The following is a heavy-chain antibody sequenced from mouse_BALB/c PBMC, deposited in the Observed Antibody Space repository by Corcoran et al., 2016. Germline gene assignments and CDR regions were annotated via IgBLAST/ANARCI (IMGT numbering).Heavy chain of an antibody. V-gene: IGHV9-1*02. CDR3: ALDRYGYFDY. D-gene: IGHD2-14*01. CDR2: INTYTGEP. CDR1: GYTFTNYG. J-gene: IGHJ2*01. Sequence: QIQLVQSGPELKKPGETVKISCKASGYTFTNYGMNWVKQAPGKGLKWMGWINTYTGEPTYADDFKGRFAFSLETSASTAYLQINNLKNEDMATYFCALDRYGYFDYWRQGTTLPVSS.